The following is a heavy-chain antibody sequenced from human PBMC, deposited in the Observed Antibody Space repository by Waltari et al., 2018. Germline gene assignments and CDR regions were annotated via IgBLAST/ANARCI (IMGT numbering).Heavy chain of an antibody. V-gene: IGHV2-5*01. CDR1: GFSLSTAGVG. CDR3: AHLAYSDSSDFDY. D-gene: IGHD3-22*01. Sequence: QITLKESGPTLVKPTQTLTLTCTFSGFSLSTAGVGVGWIRQPPGKALEWVALIYWNDDKRYSPSLKRRPTIAKDTSKNHVVLTMANMYPVDAATYYCAHLAYSDSSDFDYWARGTLVAVSS. J-gene: IGHJ4*02. CDR2: IYWNDDK.